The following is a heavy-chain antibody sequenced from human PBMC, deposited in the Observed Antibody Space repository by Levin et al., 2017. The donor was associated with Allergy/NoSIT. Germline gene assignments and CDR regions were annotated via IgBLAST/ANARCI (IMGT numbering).Heavy chain of an antibody. CDR3: AAPWGAMIFAYPGY. D-gene: IGHD3/OR15-3a*01. J-gene: IGHJ4*02. CDR1: GLNFGNYG. V-gene: IGHV3-30*03. Sequence: PGGSLRLSCAASGLNFGNYGIHWVRQAPGKGLEWVTFISYDGANKNYAESVRGRFPISKDNSQNTAFLQMNNLRREDTAVYYCAAPWGAMIFAYPGYWGKGSLVTVSS. CDR2: ISYDGANK.